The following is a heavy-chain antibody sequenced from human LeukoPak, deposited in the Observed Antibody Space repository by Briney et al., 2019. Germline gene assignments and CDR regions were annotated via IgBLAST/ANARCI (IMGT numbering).Heavy chain of an antibody. Sequence: PSETLSLTCTVSGGSISSYYWSWIRQPPGKGLEWIGYINYSGSTNYNPSLKSRVTISVDTSKNQFSLKLSSVTAADTAVYYCARGGGVTTGFDPWGQGTLVTVSS. V-gene: IGHV4-59*01. D-gene: IGHD4-17*01. J-gene: IGHJ5*02. CDR1: GGSISSYY. CDR2: INYSGST. CDR3: ARGGGVTTGFDP.